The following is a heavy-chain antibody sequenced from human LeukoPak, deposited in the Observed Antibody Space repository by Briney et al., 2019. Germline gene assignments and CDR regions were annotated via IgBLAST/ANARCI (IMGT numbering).Heavy chain of an antibody. CDR3: ARVRRGIAVAGPSDY. D-gene: IGHD6-19*01. CDR2: IYHSGST. CDR1: GGSISSSNW. V-gene: IGHV4-4*02. J-gene: IGHJ4*02. Sequence: SETLSLTCAVSGGSISSSNWWSWVRQPPGKGLEWIGEIYHSGSTNYNPSLKSRVTISVDKSKNQFSLKLSSVTAADTAVYYCARVRRGIAVAGPSDYWGQGTLVTVSS.